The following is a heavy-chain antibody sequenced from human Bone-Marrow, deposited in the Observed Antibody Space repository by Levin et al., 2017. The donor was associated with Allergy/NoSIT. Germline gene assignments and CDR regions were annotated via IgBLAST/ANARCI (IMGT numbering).Heavy chain of an antibody. J-gene: IGHJ4*02. CDR3: ARLIFGVAPGYY. D-gene: IGHD3-3*02. CDR2: IYSGGDP. V-gene: IGHV3-53*01. CDR1: GFTVSNNY. Sequence: LSLTCAVSGFTVSNNYMSWVRQAPGKGLEWVSVIYSGGDPYYTDSVKGRFTISRDSSKNTVSLQMNSLRAEDTAVYYCARLIFGVAPGYYWGQGTLVTVSS.